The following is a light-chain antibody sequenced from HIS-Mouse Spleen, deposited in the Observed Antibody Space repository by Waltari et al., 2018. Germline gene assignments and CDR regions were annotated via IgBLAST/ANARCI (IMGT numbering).Light chain of an antibody. V-gene: IGLV2-14*01. CDR3: SSYTSSSTLDVV. Sequence: QSALTQPASVSGSPGQSITISCTGTSSDVGGYNSVSWYQQHPGKAPKLMIYEVSNQPSGVSNRFSCSKSGNTASLTISGLQAEDEADYYCSSYTSSSTLDVVFGGGTKLTVL. CDR1: SSDVGGYNS. CDR2: EVS. J-gene: IGLJ2*01.